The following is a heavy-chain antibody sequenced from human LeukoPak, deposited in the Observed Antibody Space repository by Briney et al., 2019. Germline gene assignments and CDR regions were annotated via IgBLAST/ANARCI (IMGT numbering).Heavy chain of an antibody. J-gene: IGHJ5*02. CDR3: AKGAGPPWFDP. V-gene: IGHV4-61*02. CDR1: GASISSDTYF. D-gene: IGHD6-19*01. Sequence: SETLSLTCTVSGASISSDTYFWSWIRQPAGKGLEWIGRISSTGRTDYNPSLTSRVTISIDTSKNHFSMKLSSVTAADTAVYYCAKGAGPPWFDPWGQGTLVTVSS. CDR2: ISSTGRT.